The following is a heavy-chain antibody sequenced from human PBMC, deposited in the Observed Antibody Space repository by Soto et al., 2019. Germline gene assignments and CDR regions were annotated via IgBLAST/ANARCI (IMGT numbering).Heavy chain of an antibody. Sequence: GESLKISCKGSGYSFTSYWIGWVRQMPGKGLEWMGIIYPGDSDTRYSPSFQGQVTTSADKSISTAYLQWSSLKASDTAMYYCARSYSSSRGPLGYYYYGMDVWGQGTTVTVSS. CDR3: ARSYSSSRGPLGYYYYGMDV. CDR2: IYPGDSDT. V-gene: IGHV5-51*01. D-gene: IGHD6-6*01. J-gene: IGHJ6*02. CDR1: GYSFTSYW.